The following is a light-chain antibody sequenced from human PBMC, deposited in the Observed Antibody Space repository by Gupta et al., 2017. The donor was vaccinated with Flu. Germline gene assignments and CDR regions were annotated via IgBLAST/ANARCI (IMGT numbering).Light chain of an antibody. Sequence: GDRVTITCRASQTISSYVNWYQQKPGKAPKLLIYAASSLQSGVPSRFSGSGSGTDFTLTVSSLQPEDVATYYCQQSYSTPLTFGGGTKVEI. J-gene: IGKJ4*01. CDR3: QQSYSTPLT. V-gene: IGKV1-39*01. CDR2: AAS. CDR1: QTISSY.